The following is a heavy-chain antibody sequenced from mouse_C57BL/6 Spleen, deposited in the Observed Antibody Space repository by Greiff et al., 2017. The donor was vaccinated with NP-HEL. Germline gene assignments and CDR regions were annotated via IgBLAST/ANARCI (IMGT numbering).Heavy chain of an antibody. V-gene: IGHV1-82*01. CDR1: GYTFTSYW. D-gene: IGHD2-2*01. CDR3: ARGPGYDVEWFAY. CDR2: LYPGDGDT. Sequence: QVQLQQPGTELVKPGASVKLSCKASGYTFTSYWMHWVKQRPGKGLEWIGRLYPGDGDTNYNGKFKGKATLTADKSSSTAYMQLSSLTSEDSAVYFCARGPGYDVEWFAYWGQGTLVTVSA. J-gene: IGHJ3*01.